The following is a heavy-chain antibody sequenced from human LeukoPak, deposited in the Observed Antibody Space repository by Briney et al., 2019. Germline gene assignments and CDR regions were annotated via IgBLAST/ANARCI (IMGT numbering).Heavy chain of an antibody. Sequence: GGSLRLSCAASRFISSNYAMHWVRQAPGKGLDWVAVISYHGRDQFYADSVKGRFTISRDSSKDTLYLQMNSLRTEDTAVYYCVRQDCSGGSCYLDYWGQGTLVTVSS. CDR1: RFISSNYA. CDR2: ISYHGRDQ. J-gene: IGHJ4*02. V-gene: IGHV3-30*04. D-gene: IGHD2-15*01. CDR3: VRQDCSGGSCYLDY.